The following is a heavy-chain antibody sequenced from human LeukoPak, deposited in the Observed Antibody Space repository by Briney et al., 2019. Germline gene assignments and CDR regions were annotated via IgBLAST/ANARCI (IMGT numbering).Heavy chain of an antibody. CDR3: ARDKDSSSWYNPLLSYYYGMDV. D-gene: IGHD6-13*01. CDR1: VYTFTNYG. CDR2: ISAYNGNT. Sequence: ASVTVSCTASVYTFTNYGISWVRQAPGQGREWMGWISAYNGNTNYAQKLQGRVTMTTDTSTSTAYMELRSLRSDDTAVYYCARDKDSSSWYNPLLSYYYGMDVWGQGTTVTVSS. V-gene: IGHV1-18*01. J-gene: IGHJ6*02.